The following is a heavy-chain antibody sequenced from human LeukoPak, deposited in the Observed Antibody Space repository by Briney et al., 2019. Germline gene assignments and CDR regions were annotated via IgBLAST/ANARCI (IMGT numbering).Heavy chain of an antibody. D-gene: IGHD2-15*01. Sequence: GASVKVSCKASGYTCTSYGISWVRQAPGQGLEWMGWISAYNGNTNYAQKLQGRVTMTTDTSTSTAYMELRSLRSDDTAVYYCARDYSVVVANTPDYWGQGTLVTVSS. V-gene: IGHV1-18*01. CDR3: ARDYSVVVANTPDY. CDR2: ISAYNGNT. J-gene: IGHJ4*02. CDR1: GYTCTSYG.